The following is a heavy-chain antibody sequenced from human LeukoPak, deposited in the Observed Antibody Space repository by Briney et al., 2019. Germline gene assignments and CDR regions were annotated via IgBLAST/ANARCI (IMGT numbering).Heavy chain of an antibody. J-gene: IGHJ3*02. CDR3: ARDVRELGYCSSTSCPIDAFDI. V-gene: IGHV3-66*01. CDR1: GFSVSNNY. D-gene: IGHD2-2*01. CDR2: IYSDGST. Sequence: GGSLRLSCAASGFSVSNNYMSWVRQAPGKGLEWVSVIYSDGSTYYADSVKGRFTISRDNSKNTLYLQMNSLRAEDTAVYYCARDVRELGYCSSTSCPIDAFDIWGQGTMVTVSS.